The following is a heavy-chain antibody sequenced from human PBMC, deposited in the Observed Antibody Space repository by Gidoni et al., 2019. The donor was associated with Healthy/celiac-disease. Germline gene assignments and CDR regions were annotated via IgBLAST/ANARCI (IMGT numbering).Heavy chain of an antibody. CDR3: ARDRYGGYLEPY. Sequence: EVQLVESGGGLVQPGGSLRLSCAASGFPFSSYWLHWVRQAPGKGLVWVSRINSDASSTSYADSVKGRFTISRDNAKNTLYLQMNSLRAEDTAVYYCARDRYGGYLEPYWGQGTLVTVSS. V-gene: IGHV3-74*01. J-gene: IGHJ4*02. D-gene: IGHD5-12*01. CDR1: GFPFSSYW. CDR2: INSDASST.